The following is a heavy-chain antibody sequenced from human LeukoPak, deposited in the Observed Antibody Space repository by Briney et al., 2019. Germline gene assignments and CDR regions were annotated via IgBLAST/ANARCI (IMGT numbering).Heavy chain of an antibody. Sequence: PGGSLRLSCAASGFTFSSYAMHWVRQAPGKGLEYVSAISSNGGSTYYANSVKGRFTISRDNSKNTLYLQMGSLRAEDMAVYYCARGVEMATTLFDYWGQGTLVTVSS. CDR2: ISSNGGST. D-gene: IGHD5-24*01. V-gene: IGHV3-64*01. J-gene: IGHJ4*02. CDR3: ARGVEMATTLFDY. CDR1: GFTFSSYA.